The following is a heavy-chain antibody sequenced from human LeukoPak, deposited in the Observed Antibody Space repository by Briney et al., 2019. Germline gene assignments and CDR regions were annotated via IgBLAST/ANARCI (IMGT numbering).Heavy chain of an antibody. V-gene: IGHV3-66*01. CDR3: ARGGDSLHY. Sequence: GGSLRLSCAASGFTFSTYGMNWVRQAPGKGLGWVSVIYSGGSTYYADSVKDRFTISRDNSKNMLYLQMNSLRAEDTAVYYCARGGDSLHYWGQGTLVTVSS. J-gene: IGHJ4*02. CDR1: GFTFSTYG. D-gene: IGHD3-10*01. CDR2: IYSGGST.